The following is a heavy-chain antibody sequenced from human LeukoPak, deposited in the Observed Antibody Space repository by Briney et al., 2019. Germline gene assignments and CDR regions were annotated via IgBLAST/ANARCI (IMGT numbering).Heavy chain of an antibody. CDR2: ISGSGGST. CDR1: GFTFSSYG. Sequence: GGSLRLSCAASGFTFSSYGMSWVRQAPGKGLEWVSAISGSGGSTYYADSVKGRFTISRDNSKNTLYLQMNSLRAEDTAVYYCAKRGKAAAGTGVFDYWGQGTLVTVSS. V-gene: IGHV3-23*01. D-gene: IGHD6-13*01. CDR3: AKRGKAAAGTGVFDY. J-gene: IGHJ4*02.